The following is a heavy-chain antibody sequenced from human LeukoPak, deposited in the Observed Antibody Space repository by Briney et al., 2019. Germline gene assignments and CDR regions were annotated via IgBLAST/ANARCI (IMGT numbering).Heavy chain of an antibody. Sequence: ASVKVSCKASGYTFTSYYMHWVRQAPGQGLEWMGGIIPIFDTANIAQNFQGRVTIAADDSTSTAYMDLSSLRFEDTAVYYCASYDSGNYNFDNWGQGTLVTVSS. J-gene: IGHJ4*02. CDR1: GYTFTSYY. D-gene: IGHD3-22*01. CDR2: IIPIFDTA. V-gene: IGHV1-69*13. CDR3: ASYDSGNYNFDN.